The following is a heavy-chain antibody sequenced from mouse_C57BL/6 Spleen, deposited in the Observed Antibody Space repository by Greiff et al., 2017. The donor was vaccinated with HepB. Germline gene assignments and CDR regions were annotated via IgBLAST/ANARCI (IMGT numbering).Heavy chain of an antibody. D-gene: IGHD1-1*01. J-gene: IGHJ2*01. CDR2: ISSGSSTI. CDR3: AVYYGSSLDY. V-gene: IGHV5-17*01. CDR1: GFTFSDYG. Sequence: EVHLVESGGGLVKPGGSLKLSCAASGFTFSDYGMHWVRQAPEKGLEWVAYISSGSSTIYYADTVKGRFTISRDNAKNTLFLQMTSLRSEDTAMYYCAVYYGSSLDYWGQGTTLTVSS.